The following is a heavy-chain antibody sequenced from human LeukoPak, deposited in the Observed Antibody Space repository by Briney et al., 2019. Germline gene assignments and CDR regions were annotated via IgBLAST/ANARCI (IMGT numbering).Heavy chain of an antibody. CDR2: ISAYNGNT. J-gene: IGHJ6*02. Sequence: GASVKVSCKASGYTFTGYYMHWVRQAPGQGLEWMGWISAYNGNTNYAQKLQGRVTMTTDTSTSTAYMELRSLRSDDTAVYYCARVESEYQLLYYGGDYYGMDVWGQGTTVTVSS. D-gene: IGHD2-2*02. V-gene: IGHV1-18*04. CDR3: ARVESEYQLLYYGGDYYGMDV. CDR1: GYTFTGYY.